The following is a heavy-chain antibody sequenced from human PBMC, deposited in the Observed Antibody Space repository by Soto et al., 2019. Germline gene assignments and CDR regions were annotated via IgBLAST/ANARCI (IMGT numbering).Heavy chain of an antibody. CDR2: ISAYNGNT. D-gene: IGHD6-6*01. V-gene: IGHV1-18*04. Sequence: QVQLVQSGAEVKKPGASVKVSCKASGYTFTSYGISWVRQAPGPGLERMGWISAYNGNTNYAQKLQGRVTMTTDTSTSTAYMELRSLRSDDTAVYYCARDRWGIAARPWAFDIWGQGTMVTVSS. CDR1: GYTFTSYG. CDR3: ARDRWGIAARPWAFDI. J-gene: IGHJ3*02.